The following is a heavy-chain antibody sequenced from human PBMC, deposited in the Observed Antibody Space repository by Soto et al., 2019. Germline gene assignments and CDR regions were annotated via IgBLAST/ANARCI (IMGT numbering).Heavy chain of an antibody. CDR3: ARDGGVAVAVGAFDI. CDR1: GFRFDDFG. J-gene: IGHJ3*02. Sequence: EEQLVESGGGVVRPGGSLTLSCAASGFRFDDFGMSWVRQAPGKGLEWVSGITWNGVTTGYVKSVKGRFTISRDNAKNSWYLQSGVLRAEDTAIYYCARDGGVAVAVGAFDIWGQGTIVSVSS. V-gene: IGHV3-20*04. D-gene: IGHD6-19*01. CDR2: ITWNGVTT.